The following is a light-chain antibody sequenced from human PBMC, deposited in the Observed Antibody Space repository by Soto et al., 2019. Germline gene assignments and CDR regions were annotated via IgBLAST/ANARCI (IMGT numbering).Light chain of an antibody. J-gene: IGKJ1*01. Sequence: EIVLTQSPGTLSLSPGERVTLSCRASQSVNNNFLSWYQQKPGQAPRLLIYAASSGATGIPDRFSGSGSGTDFTLTINSLQSEDSAVYYCQQYHNWPAFGQGTKVEIK. CDR3: QQYHNWPA. CDR2: AAS. V-gene: IGKV3-20*01. CDR1: QSVNNNF.